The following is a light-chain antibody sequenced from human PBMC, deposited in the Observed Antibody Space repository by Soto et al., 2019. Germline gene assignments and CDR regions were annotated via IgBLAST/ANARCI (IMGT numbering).Light chain of an antibody. CDR2: DAS. V-gene: IGKV3-20*01. J-gene: IGKJ1*01. Sequence: EFVLTQSPGTLSLSPGERATLSCRASQTVRNNYLAWYQQKPGQAPRLLIYDASSRATGIPDRFSGGVSGTDFSLTISRLEPEGFAVYYCQQYGSSGTFGQGTKVDI. CDR1: QTVRNNY. CDR3: QQYGSSGT.